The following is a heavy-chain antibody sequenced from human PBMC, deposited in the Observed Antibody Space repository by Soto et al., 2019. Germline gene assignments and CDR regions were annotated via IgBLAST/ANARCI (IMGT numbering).Heavy chain of an antibody. CDR2: IKSKTDGGTT. Sequence: PGGSLRLSCAASGFTFSNAWMSWVHQAPGKGLEWVGRIKSKTDGGTTDYAAPVKGRFTISRDDSKNTLYLQMNSLRAEDTAVYYCAGGAMVTPYYYGLDVWGQGTTVTVSS. V-gene: IGHV3-15*05. D-gene: IGHD5-18*01. J-gene: IGHJ6*02. CDR3: AGGAMVTPYYYGLDV. CDR1: GFTFSNAW.